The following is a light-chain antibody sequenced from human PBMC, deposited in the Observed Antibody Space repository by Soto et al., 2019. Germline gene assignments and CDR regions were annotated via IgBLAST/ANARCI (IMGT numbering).Light chain of an antibody. V-gene: IGKV3-20*01. J-gene: IGKJ5*01. Sequence: IVLTQSPGTLSLSRGDRVSLSRGARQSVTTRLAWYQHKPGQAPTLLISGASNSDSGVPVRFSGSGSRTDFTLPLTRLEPEDFSLYYCQQYGGSPITFGLGTRLEIK. CDR3: QQYGGSPIT. CDR1: QSVTTR. CDR2: GAS.